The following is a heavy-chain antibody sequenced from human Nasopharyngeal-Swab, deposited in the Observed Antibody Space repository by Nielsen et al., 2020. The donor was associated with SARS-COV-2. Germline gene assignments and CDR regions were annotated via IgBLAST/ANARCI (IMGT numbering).Heavy chain of an antibody. J-gene: IGHJ4*02. CDR1: GYTFTEYF. Sequence: ASVKVSCKSSGYTFTEYFMHWVRQAPGQGLEWMGLSNPSDGTTDYAQGFRGRVIVTRDTSTNTDYMEMSSLTSEDTAVYYCAREGFGYKKFDYWGQGTLVTVSS. D-gene: IGHD1-1*01. CDR3: AREGFGYKKFDY. V-gene: IGHV1-46*01. CDR2: SNPSDGTT.